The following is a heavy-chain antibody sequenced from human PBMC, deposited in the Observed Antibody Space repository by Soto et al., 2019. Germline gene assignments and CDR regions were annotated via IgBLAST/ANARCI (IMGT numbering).Heavy chain of an antibody. Sequence: SETLSLTCAVYGGSFSGYYWSWIRQPPGKGLEWIGEINHSGSTNYNPSLKSRVTISVDTSKNQFSLKLSSVTAADTAVYYCARGRPRFGGVIAYWGQGTLVTV. CDR3: ARGRPRFGGVIAY. CDR1: GGSFSGYY. V-gene: IGHV4-34*01. J-gene: IGHJ4*02. D-gene: IGHD3-16*02. CDR2: INHSGST.